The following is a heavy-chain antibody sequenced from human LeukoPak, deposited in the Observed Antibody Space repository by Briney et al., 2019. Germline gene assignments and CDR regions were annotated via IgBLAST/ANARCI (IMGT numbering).Heavy chain of an antibody. D-gene: IGHD5-24*01. V-gene: IGHV3-30*04. Sequence: GGSLRLSCVASGFTFSSYAMHWVRQAPGKGLEWVAVISYDGSNKYYADSVKGRFTISRDNSKNTLYLQMNSLRAEDTAVYYCAKSGYNRFDYWGQGTRVTVSS. CDR2: ISYDGSNK. CDR1: GFTFSSYA. J-gene: IGHJ4*02. CDR3: AKSGYNRFDY.